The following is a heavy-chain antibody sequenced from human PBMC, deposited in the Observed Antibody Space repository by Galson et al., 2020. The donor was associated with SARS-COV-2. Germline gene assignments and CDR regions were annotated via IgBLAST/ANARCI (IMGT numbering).Heavy chain of an antibody. Sequence: GGSLRLSCAASGFTFSSYAMSWVRQAPGKGLEWVSAISGSGGSTYYADSVKGRFTISRDNSKNTLYLQMNSLRAEDTAVYYCAKLHETSYYDILTGYPERWDFDYWGQGTLVTVSS. J-gene: IGHJ4*02. CDR2: ISGSGGST. CDR3: AKLHETSYYDILTGYPERWDFDY. CDR1: GFTFSSYA. D-gene: IGHD3-9*01. V-gene: IGHV3-23*01.